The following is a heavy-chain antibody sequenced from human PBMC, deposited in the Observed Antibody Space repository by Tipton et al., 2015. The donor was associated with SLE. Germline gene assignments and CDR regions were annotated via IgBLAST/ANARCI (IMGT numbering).Heavy chain of an antibody. V-gene: IGHV4-4*02. CDR1: GDFIRENTW. D-gene: IGHD1-26*01. Sequence: TLSLTCAVSGDFIRENTWWSWVRLPPGKGLEWIGEIYHSGSTNYNPSLKSRVTISVDKSKNQFSLKLTSVTAADTAVYYCARRTVGASTRNFLDDWGQGTLVPVSS. CDR3: ARRTVGASTRNFLDD. J-gene: IGHJ4*02. CDR2: IYHSGST.